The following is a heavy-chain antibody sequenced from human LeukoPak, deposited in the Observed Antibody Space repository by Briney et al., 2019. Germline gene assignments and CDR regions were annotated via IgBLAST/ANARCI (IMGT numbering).Heavy chain of an antibody. D-gene: IGHD3-9*01. CDR1: GFTFSSYS. CDR2: ISSSSSYI. CDR3: AKGPDGYYDILTGLKGKFDP. J-gene: IGHJ5*02. V-gene: IGHV3-21*01. Sequence: GGSLRLSCAASGFTFSSYSMNWVRQAPGKGLEWVSSISSSSSYIYYADSVKGRFTISRDNAKNSLYLQMNSLRAEDTAVYYCAKGPDGYYDILTGLKGKFDPWGQGTLVTVSS.